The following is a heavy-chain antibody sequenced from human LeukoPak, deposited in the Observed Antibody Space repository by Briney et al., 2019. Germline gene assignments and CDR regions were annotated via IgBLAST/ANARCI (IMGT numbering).Heavy chain of an antibody. V-gene: IGHV1-2*02. J-gene: IGHJ4*02. D-gene: IGHD3-16*01. CDR1: GYTFTDYH. Sequence: ASVKVSCKAPGYTFTDYHIHWVRQAPGQGLEWMGWINPNTGGTNYAQNFQGRVTMTRDTSITTSYMDLSSLLSDDTALYYCARGGHGHAQNDYWGQGTLVTVSS. CDR3: ARGGHGHAQNDY. CDR2: INPNTGGT.